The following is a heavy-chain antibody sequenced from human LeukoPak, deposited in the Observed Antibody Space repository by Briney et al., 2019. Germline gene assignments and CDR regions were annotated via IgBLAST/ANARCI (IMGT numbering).Heavy chain of an antibody. Sequence: PGRSLRLSCAASGFTFSTYSMNWVRQAPGKGLEWVSCIGSSSSYIYYADSVKGRFTISRDNAENSLYLQMDSLRAEDTAVYYCARDLGSGSSGFDYWGQGTLVTVSS. D-gene: IGHD3-10*01. V-gene: IGHV3-21*01. J-gene: IGHJ4*02. CDR1: GFTFSTYS. CDR2: IGSSSSYI. CDR3: ARDLGSGSSGFDY.